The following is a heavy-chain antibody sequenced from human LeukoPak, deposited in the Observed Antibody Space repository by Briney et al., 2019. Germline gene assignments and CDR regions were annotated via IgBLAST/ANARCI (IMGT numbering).Heavy chain of an antibody. V-gene: IGHV4-39*01. J-gene: IGHJ4*02. CDR2: IYCSGST. CDR3: ARHRIYDSSGYPFDY. D-gene: IGHD3-22*01. CDR1: GGSISSSSYY. Sequence: SETLSLTCTVSGGSISSSSYYWGWIRQPPGKGLEWIGSIYCSGSTYYNPSLKSRVTISVDTSKNQFSLKLSSVTAADTAVYYCARHRIYDSSGYPFDYWGQGTLVTVSS.